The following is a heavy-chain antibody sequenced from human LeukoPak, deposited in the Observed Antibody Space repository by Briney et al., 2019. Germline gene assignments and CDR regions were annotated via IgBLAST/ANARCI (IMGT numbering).Heavy chain of an antibody. V-gene: IGHV1-8*01. D-gene: IGHD6-13*01. CDR2: MNPNSGNT. J-gene: IGHJ4*02. Sequence: ASVKVSCKASGYTFTSYDINWVRQATGQGLEWMGWMNPNSGNTGYAQKFQGRVTMTRNTSISTAYMELSSLRPEDTAVYYCARGGIAAAAIDYWGQGTLVTVSS. CDR1: GYTFTSYD. CDR3: ARGGIAAAAIDY.